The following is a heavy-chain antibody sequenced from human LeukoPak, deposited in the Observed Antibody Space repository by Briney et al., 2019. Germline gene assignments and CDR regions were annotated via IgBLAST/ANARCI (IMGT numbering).Heavy chain of an antibody. CDR2: ISAGGANT. Sequence: HSGGSLRLSCAASEFTFSKYAMNWIRQAPGKGLEWVSLISAGGANTHYTDSVKGRFTISRDDSKNTLYLQMSSLRVEDTAVYYCAKDLDSTGIFSDWFDPWGQGTLVTVSS. J-gene: IGHJ5*02. D-gene: IGHD1-14*01. CDR3: AKDLDSTGIFSDWFDP. CDR1: EFTFSKYA. V-gene: IGHV3-23*01.